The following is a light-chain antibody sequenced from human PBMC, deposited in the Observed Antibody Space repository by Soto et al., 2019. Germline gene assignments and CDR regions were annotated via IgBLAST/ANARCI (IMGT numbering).Light chain of an antibody. CDR1: IGHSSYA. CDR2: LNSDGSH. J-gene: IGLJ3*02. CDR3: QTWGTGIRV. V-gene: IGLV4-69*01. Sequence: QLVLTQSPSASASLGASVKLTCTLSIGHSSYAIAWHQQQPEKGPRYLMKLNSDGSHSKGDGIPDRFSGSSSGAERYLTISSLQSEDEADYYCQTWGTGIRVFCGGTKLTVL.